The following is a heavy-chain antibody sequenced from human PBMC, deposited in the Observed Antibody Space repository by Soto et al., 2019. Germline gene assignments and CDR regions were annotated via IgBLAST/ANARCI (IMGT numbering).Heavy chain of an antibody. V-gene: IGHV4-30-4*01. J-gene: IGHJ4*02. CDR2: IYYSGST. Sequence: SETLSLTCTVSGGSISSGDYYWSWIRQPPGKGLEWIGYIYYSGSTYYNPSLKSRVTISVDTSKNQFSLKLSSVTAADTAVCYCARAEAAGTSDYWGQGTLVTVSS. CDR3: ARAEAAGTSDY. CDR1: GGSISSGDYY. D-gene: IGHD6-13*01.